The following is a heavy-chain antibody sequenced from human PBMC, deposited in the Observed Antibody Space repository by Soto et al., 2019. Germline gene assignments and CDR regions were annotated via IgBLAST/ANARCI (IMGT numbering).Heavy chain of an antibody. V-gene: IGHV4-34*01. CDR1: GGSFSGYY. CDR3: ARERSASTVTSSSADFDP. D-gene: IGHD4-4*01. CDR2: INHSGST. J-gene: IGHJ5*02. Sequence: PSETLSLTCAVYGGSFSGYYWSWIRQPPGKGLEWIAEINHSGSTNYNPSLKSRVTVSVDMSKSQFSLRLSSVTAADTAVYYCARERSASTVTSSSADFDPWGQGTLVTVSS.